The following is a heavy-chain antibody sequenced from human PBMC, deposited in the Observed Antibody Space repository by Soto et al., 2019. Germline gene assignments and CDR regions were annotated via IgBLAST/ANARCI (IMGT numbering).Heavy chain of an antibody. CDR1: GDSISGSS. J-gene: IGHJ4*02. D-gene: IGHD6-19*01. Sequence: QVQLQESGPGLVKPSETLSLTCTVSGDSISGSSWSWIRQPPGKGLEWIAYMYFSGSTNYNPSLKSRVTISVDTSKQQFSLKLSSGTAADTAEYYCARGSGWYFHWGQGTLVTVSS. V-gene: IGHV4-59*01. CDR3: ARGSGWYFH. CDR2: MYFSGST.